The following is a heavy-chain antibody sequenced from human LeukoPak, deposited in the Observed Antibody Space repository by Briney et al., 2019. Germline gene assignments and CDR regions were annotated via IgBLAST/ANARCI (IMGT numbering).Heavy chain of an antibody. D-gene: IGHD5-12*01. CDR2: IYHSGST. V-gene: IGHV4-30-2*01. J-gene: IGHJ4*02. CDR1: GGSISSGGYY. CDR3: ARFRVDIVAIH. Sequence: SETLSLTCTVSGGSISSGGYYWSWIRQPPGKGLEWIGYIYHSGSTYYNPSLKSRVTISVDRSKNQFSLKLSSVTAADTAVYYCARFRVDIVAIHWGQGTLVTVSS.